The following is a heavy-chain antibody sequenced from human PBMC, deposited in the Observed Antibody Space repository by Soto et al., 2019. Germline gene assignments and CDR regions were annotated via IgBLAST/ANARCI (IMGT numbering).Heavy chain of an antibody. CDR2: IYYSGST. V-gene: IGHV4-39*01. J-gene: IGHJ4*02. D-gene: IGHD6-6*01. CDR3: ARHTPAISSSDH. Sequence: PSETLSLTCAVSGDTISTDGYSWAWIRQPPGKGLEWIGSIYYSGSTYYNPSLKSRVTISVDTSKNQFSLKLSSVTAAATVVYYCARHTPAISSSDHWGQGTLVTVSS. CDR1: GDTISTDGYS.